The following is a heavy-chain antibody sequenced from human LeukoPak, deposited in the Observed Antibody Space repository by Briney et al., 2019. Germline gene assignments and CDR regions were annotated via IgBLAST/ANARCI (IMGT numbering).Heavy chain of an antibody. V-gene: IGHV3-23*01. D-gene: IGHD1-26*01. CDR2: INPSGGST. CDR1: GFTFSSYE. CDR3: AKSGSYSFMDV. J-gene: IGHJ6*03. Sequence: GGSLRLSCAASGFTFSSYEMNWVRQAPGKGLEWVSAINPSGGSTYYADSVKGRFTISRDNSKNTLYLQMNSLRAEDTAVYYCAKSGSYSFMDVWGKGTTVTVSS.